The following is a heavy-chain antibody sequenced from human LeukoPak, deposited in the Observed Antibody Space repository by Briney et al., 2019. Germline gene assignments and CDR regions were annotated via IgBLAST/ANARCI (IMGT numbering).Heavy chain of an antibody. CDR1: GGTFSSYA. J-gene: IGHJ4*02. V-gene: IGHV1-69*06. CDR3: ARTEGGYDWGGFDY. D-gene: IGHD5-12*01. Sequence: GASVKVSCKASGGTFSSYAISWVRQAPGQGREWMGGIIPIFGTANYAQKFQGRVTITADKSTSTAYMELSSLRSEDTAVYYCARTEGGYDWGGFDYWGQGTLVTVSS. CDR2: IIPIFGTA.